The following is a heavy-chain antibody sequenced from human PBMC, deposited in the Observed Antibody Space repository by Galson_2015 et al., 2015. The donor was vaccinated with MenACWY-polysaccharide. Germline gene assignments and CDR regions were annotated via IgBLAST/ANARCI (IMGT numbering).Heavy chain of an antibody. CDR2: IHHSGRT. Sequence: ETLSLTCPVSGGSFNGHYWSWIRQPPGKGLEWIAEIHHSGRTNYNPSLRGRITISADTSKNHFSLNVRSVTAADTAVYFCVRGRGQKQLPYDSWGQGTLVTVSS. V-gene: IGHV4-34*01. J-gene: IGHJ4*02. CDR3: VRGRGQKQLPYDS. CDR1: GGSFNGHY. D-gene: IGHD3-10*01.